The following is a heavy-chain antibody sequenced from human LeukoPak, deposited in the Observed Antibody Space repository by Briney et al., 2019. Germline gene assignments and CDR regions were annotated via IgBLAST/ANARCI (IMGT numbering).Heavy chain of an antibody. D-gene: IGHD6-19*01. Sequence: GGSLRLSCAASGFTFDTSTMNWVRQAPGKGLEWVSYIGSSGRTIYYAGSVKGRFTISRDNAKNSLYLQMDSLRDDDTAVYHCATGSYSSGVNYWGQGTLVTVSS. CDR2: IGSSGRTI. J-gene: IGHJ4*02. CDR1: GFTFDTST. CDR3: ATGSYSSGVNY. V-gene: IGHV3-48*02.